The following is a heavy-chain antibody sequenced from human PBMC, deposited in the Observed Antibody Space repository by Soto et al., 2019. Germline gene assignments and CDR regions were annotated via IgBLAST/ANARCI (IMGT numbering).Heavy chain of an antibody. CDR1: GGSISRGVYS. V-gene: IGHV4-30-2*01. CDR3: ARQSPWTDYDSWGYYYYWGMEV. J-gene: IGHJ6*02. CDR2: MFHSGST. D-gene: IGHD3-10*01. Sequence: PSDTLSLTCAVSGGSISRGVYSWGWIRQQPGKGLEWIGYMFHSGSTYYNPSLKSRVTISLDSSKNQFSLNLASVTAGELAVYYCARQSPWTDYDSWGYYYYWGMEVWGQGTTVAVSS.